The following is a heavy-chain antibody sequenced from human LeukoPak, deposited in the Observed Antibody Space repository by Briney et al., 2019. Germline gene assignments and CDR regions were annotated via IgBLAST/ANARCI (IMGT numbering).Heavy chain of an antibody. CDR3: AKRNTMVRGGPCFDY. D-gene: IGHD3-10*01. V-gene: IGHV3-23*01. CDR2: IFGNGDTT. J-gene: IGHJ4*02. Sequence: GGSLRLSCAASGFIFSSYAMNWVRQAPGKGLEWVSIIFGNGDTTYYADSVKGRFTVSRDNSKDTLYLQMNDLRPDDTAIYYCAKRNTMVRGGPCFDYWGQGLLVTVSS. CDR1: GFIFSSYA.